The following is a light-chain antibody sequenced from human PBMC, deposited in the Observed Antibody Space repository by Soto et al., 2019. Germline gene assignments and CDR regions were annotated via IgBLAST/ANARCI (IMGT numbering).Light chain of an antibody. Sequence: EIVMTQSPSTLSVSPGERATLSFMASQSVSSYLAWYQQKPGQAPRLLIYGASSRATGIPDRFSGSGSGTDFTLIISRLEPEDFAVYYCQQYGTSPLNFGGGTKVDIK. V-gene: IGKV3-20*01. CDR2: GAS. J-gene: IGKJ4*01. CDR1: QSVSSY. CDR3: QQYGTSPLN.